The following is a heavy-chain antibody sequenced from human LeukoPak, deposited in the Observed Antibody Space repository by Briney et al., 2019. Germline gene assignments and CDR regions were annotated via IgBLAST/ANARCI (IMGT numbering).Heavy chain of an antibody. D-gene: IGHD3-16*01. CDR1: GLTFSSYG. V-gene: IGHV3-33*06. J-gene: IGHJ4*02. CDR3: AKDRLRPQNYFDY. Sequence: QTGGSLRLSCAASGLTFSSYGMHWVCQAPGKGLEWVAVIWYDGSNKYYADSEKGRFTISRDNSKNTLYLQMNSLRAEDTAVYYCAKDRLRPQNYFDYWGQGTLVTVSS. CDR2: IWYDGSNK.